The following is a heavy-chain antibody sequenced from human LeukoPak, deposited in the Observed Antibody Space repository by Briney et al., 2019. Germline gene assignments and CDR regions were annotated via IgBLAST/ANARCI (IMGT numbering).Heavy chain of an antibody. CDR1: GFTFSSYW. CDR2: INHSGST. D-gene: IGHD2-2*01. V-gene: IGHV4-34*01. CDR3: ARVMAASKGLDY. Sequence: GSLRLSCAASGFTFSSYWMSWIRQPPGKGLEWIGEINHSGSTNYNPSLKSRVTISVDTSKNQFSLKLSSVTAADTAVYYCARVMAASKGLDYWGQGTLVTVSS. J-gene: IGHJ4*02.